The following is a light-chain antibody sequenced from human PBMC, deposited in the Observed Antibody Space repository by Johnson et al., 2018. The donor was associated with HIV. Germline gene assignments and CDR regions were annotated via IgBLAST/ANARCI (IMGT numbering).Light chain of an antibody. CDR3: AAWDDSLNGRSV. V-gene: IGLV1-44*01. Sequence: QSVLTQPPSASGTPGQRFTISCSGSSSNIGSNTVNWYQQLPGTAPKLLIYRNNQRPSGGPDRFSGSKSGTSASLSSSGLQAEDEADYYCAAWDDSLNGRSVFGTGTKVTVL. CDR1: SSNIGSNT. J-gene: IGLJ1*01. CDR2: RNN.